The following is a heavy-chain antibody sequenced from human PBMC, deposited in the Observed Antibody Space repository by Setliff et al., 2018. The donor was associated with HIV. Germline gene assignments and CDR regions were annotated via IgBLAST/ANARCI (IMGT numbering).Heavy chain of an antibody. CDR3: AREIAPAARLPNVGGPPPPGYYHYMDV. V-gene: IGHV4-39*07. CDR1: GGSINSRSYS. Sequence: LSLTCTVSGGSINSRSYSWGWIRQPPGKGLEWIGSFYYTGSTYYNPSLRSRVTISVDTSKNQFSLKLSSATAADTAVYYCAREIAPAARLPNVGGPPPPGYYHYMDVWGKGTTVTVSS. CDR2: FYYTGST. J-gene: IGHJ6*03. D-gene: IGHD2-8*01.